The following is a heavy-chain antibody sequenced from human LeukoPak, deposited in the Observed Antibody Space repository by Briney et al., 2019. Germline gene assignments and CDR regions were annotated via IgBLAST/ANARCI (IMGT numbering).Heavy chain of an antibody. Sequence: SETLSLTCAVYGVSFSGYYWSWIRQPPGKGLEWIGEINHSGSTNYNPSLKSRVTISVATSKNQFSLKLSSVTAADTAVYYCATSLRLIAVAADFDYWGQGTLVTVSS. CDR3: ATSLRLIAVAADFDY. D-gene: IGHD6-19*01. CDR2: INHSGST. V-gene: IGHV4-34*01. J-gene: IGHJ4*02. CDR1: GVSFSGYY.